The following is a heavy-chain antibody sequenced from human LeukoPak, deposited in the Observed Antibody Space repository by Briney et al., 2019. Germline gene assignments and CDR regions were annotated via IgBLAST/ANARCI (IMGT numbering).Heavy chain of an antibody. CDR1: GGSFSGYY. Sequence: SETLSLTCAVYGGSFSGYYWSWIRQPPGKGLEWIGEINHSGSTNYNPSLKSLVTISVDTSKNQFSLKLSSVTAADTAVYYCARGLGYGSVYYYYGMDVWGQGTTVTVSS. CDR2: INHSGST. D-gene: IGHD3-10*01. V-gene: IGHV4-34*01. J-gene: IGHJ6*02. CDR3: ARGLGYGSVYYYYGMDV.